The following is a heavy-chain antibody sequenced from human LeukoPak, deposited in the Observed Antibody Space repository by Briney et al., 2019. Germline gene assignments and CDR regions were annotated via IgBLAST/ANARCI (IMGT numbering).Heavy chain of an antibody. CDR3: ARLPPEYSSSPYYYYYYMDV. Sequence: SETLSLTCTVSGGSISSGSYYWSWIRQPAGKGLEWIGRIYTRGCTNYNPSLKSRVTISVDTSKNQFSLKLSSVTAADTAVYYCARLPPEYSSSPYYYYYYMDVWGKGTTVTVSS. D-gene: IGHD6-6*01. J-gene: IGHJ6*03. CDR2: IYTRGCT. V-gene: IGHV4-61*02. CDR1: GGSISSGSYY.